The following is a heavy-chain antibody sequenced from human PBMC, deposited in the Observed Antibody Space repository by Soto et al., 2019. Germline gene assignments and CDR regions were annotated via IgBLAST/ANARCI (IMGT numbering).Heavy chain of an antibody. CDR3: ATMVYYYYGMDV. V-gene: IGHV3-23*01. CDR1: GFTFSSYA. J-gene: IGHJ6*02. D-gene: IGHD3-10*01. Sequence: ALRLSCAASGFTFSSYAMSWVRQAPGKGLEWVSAISGSGGSTYYADSVKGRFTISRDNSKNTLYLQMNSLRAEDTAVYYCATMVYYYYGMDVWGQGTTVTVSS. CDR2: ISGSGGST.